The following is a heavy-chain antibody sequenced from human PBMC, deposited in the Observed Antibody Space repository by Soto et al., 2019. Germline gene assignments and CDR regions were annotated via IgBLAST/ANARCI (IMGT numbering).Heavy chain of an antibody. J-gene: IGHJ4*02. CDR3: AKGARDCYYSPIDY. D-gene: IGHD2-21*01. Sequence: PGGSLRLSCAASGFNIGIYAINWVRQAPGKGLEWVSDISAGGRETYYAESVNGRLTISRVISRSTLYLQLNSLRVDDTALYYCAKGARDCYYSPIDYWGQGTLVTVSS. CDR2: ISAGGRET. CDR1: GFNIGIYA. V-gene: IGHV3-23*01.